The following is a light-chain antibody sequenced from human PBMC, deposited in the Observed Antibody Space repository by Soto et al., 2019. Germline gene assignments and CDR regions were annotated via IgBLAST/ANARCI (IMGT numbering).Light chain of an antibody. CDR3: QQYNNWPLT. V-gene: IGKV3-15*01. CDR1: QSIRSN. CDR2: GAS. J-gene: IGKJ4*01. Sequence: EIVMTQSPATLSVSLGDRATLSCRASQSIRSNLAWYQQKLGQAPRLLIYGASSRATGIPARFSGSGSGTEFTLTLSSLQSEDFAVYYCQQYNNWPLTFGGATKVDI.